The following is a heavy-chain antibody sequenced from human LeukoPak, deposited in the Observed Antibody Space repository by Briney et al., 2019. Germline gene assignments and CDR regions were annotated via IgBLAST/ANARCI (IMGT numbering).Heavy chain of an antibody. Sequence: KPSETLSLTCTVSGGSISSYYWSWIRQPPGKGLEWIGYIYYSGSTNYNPSLKSRVTISVDTSKNQFSLKLSSVTAADTAVYYCARDYDSSGYGPFDAFDIWGQGTMVTVSS. D-gene: IGHD3-22*01. CDR2: IYYSGST. J-gene: IGHJ3*02. V-gene: IGHV4-59*12. CDR3: ARDYDSSGYGPFDAFDI. CDR1: GGSISSYY.